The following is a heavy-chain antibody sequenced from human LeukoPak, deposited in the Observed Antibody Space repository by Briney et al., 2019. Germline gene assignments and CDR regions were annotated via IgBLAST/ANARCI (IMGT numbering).Heavy chain of an antibody. J-gene: IGHJ3*02. V-gene: IGHV3-30*04. CDR3: ASEVVVDAFDI. CDR1: GFTFSSYA. Sequence: GGSLRLSCAASGFTFSSYAMHWVRQAPGKGLEWVAVISYDGSNKYYADSVKGRFTISRDNSKNTLYLQMNSLRAEDTAVYYCASEVVVDAFDIWDQGTMVTVSS. CDR2: ISYDGSNK. D-gene: IGHD2-15*01.